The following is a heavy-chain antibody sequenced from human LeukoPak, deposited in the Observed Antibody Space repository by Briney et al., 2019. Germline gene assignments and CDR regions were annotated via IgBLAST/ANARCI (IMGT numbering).Heavy chain of an antibody. V-gene: IGHV1-46*01. CDR1: GYTFINNW. CDR3: ARDHFYYYGSGSYYNQLDY. CDR2: INPTGTTT. J-gene: IGHJ4*02. Sequence: ASVKVSCKASGYTFINNWMHWVRQAPGQGLEWVGLINPTGTTTLYAQKFQGRVTMTTDTSTSTAYMELRSLRSDDTAVYYCARDHFYYYGSGSYYNQLDYWGQGTLVTVSS. D-gene: IGHD3-10*01.